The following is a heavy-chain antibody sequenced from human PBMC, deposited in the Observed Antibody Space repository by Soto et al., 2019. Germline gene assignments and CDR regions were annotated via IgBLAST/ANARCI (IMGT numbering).Heavy chain of an antibody. CDR3: AKGTYYYGSAPYYFDY. J-gene: IGHJ4*02. D-gene: IGHD3-10*01. V-gene: IGHV4-4*07. CDR2: VHSTRSP. CDR1: GDSVSKYY. Sequence: PSETLSLTCTVSGDSVSKYYWNWIRQPAGKGLEWIGRVHSTRSPNYNPSLKSRVTMSVDTSKNQFSLKLNLTSVTAADTAVYYCAKGTYYYGSAPYYFDYWGQGTLVTVSS.